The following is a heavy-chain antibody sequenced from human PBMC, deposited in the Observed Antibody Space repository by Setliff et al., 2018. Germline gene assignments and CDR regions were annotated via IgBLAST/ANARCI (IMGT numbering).Heavy chain of an antibody. CDR3: ASCRYQVPYDY. V-gene: IGHV4-4*02. CDR1: GDSISSGNW. CDR2: INHSGNT. Sequence: SETLSLTCAASGDSISSGNWWSWVRQPPEKGLEWIGEINHSGNTNYNPSLKSRVTIFVDTSKNQFSLNLNSVTAADTGVYYCASCRYQVPYDYWGQGILVTVSS. J-gene: IGHJ4*02. D-gene: IGHD2-2*01.